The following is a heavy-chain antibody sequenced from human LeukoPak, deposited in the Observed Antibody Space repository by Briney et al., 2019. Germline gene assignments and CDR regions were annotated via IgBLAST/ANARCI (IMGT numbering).Heavy chain of an antibody. Sequence: GASVKVSCKASGYTFTSYGISWVRQAPGQGLEWMGWISTYNGNTNYAQKLQGRVTITRNTSISTAYMELSSLRSEDTAVYYCARSHFRSSSWYVYWGQGTLVTVSS. V-gene: IGHV1-18*01. CDR2: ISTYNGNT. CDR3: ARSHFRSSSWYVY. D-gene: IGHD6-13*01. CDR1: GYTFTSYG. J-gene: IGHJ4*02.